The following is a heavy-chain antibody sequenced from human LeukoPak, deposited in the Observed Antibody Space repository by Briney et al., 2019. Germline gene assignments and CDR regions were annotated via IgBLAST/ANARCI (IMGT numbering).Heavy chain of an antibody. CDR1: GFTFSSYG. Sequence: GGSLRLSCAASGFTFSSYGMHWVRQAPGKGLEWVAFIRYDGSNKYYADSVKGRFTISRDNSKNTLYLQMNSLRAEDTAVYYCAKEPDLWFGEFYYFDYWGQGTLVTVSS. V-gene: IGHV3-30*02. CDR3: AKEPDLWFGEFYYFDY. D-gene: IGHD3-10*01. CDR2: IRYDGSNK. J-gene: IGHJ4*02.